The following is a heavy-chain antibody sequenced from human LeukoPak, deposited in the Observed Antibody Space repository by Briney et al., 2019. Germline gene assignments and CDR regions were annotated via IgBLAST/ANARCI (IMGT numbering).Heavy chain of an antibody. J-gene: IGHJ4*02. CDR1: GYTLSDYH. D-gene: IGHD3-10*01. V-gene: IGHV1-2*02. CDR3: ARDQNYYGSGSYYNTDY. Sequence: ASVKVSCKASGYTLSDYHMHWVRQAPGQGLEWMGWINPNSGGTNYAQKFQGRVTMTRDTSISTVYMELSRLRSDDTAVYYCARDQNYYGSGSYYNTDYWGQGTLVTVSS. CDR2: INPNSGGT.